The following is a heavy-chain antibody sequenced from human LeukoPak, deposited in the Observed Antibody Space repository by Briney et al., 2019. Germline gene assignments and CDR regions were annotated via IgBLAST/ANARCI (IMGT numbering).Heavy chain of an antibody. CDR3: ARDYDFWSGPTSGYFDY. V-gene: IGHV3-7*01. D-gene: IGHD3-3*01. CDR1: GFTFSNYW. CDR2: IKQDGSEK. J-gene: IGHJ4*02. Sequence: GGSLRLSCAASGFTFSNYWMSWVRQAPGKGLEWVANIKQDGSEKYYVDSVKGRFTISRDNAKNSLYLQMNSLRAEDTAIYYCARDYDFWSGPTSGYFDYWGQGTLVTVSS.